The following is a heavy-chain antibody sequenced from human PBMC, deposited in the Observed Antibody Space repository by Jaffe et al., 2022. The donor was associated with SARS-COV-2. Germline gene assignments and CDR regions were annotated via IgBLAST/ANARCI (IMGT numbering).Heavy chain of an antibody. J-gene: IGHJ3*02. Sequence: QVQLVESGGGVVQPGRSLRLSCAASGFTFSSYSMHWVRQAPGKGLEWVAVISYDGSNEFHSDSAKGRFTISRDTSKNMLYLQMNSLRPEDTAMYYCARDENYHDRSSFYGAFDIWGQGTMVTVSS. CDR3: ARDENYHDRSSFYGAFDI. CDR2: ISYDGSNE. V-gene: IGHV3-30*04. CDR1: GFTFSSYS. D-gene: IGHD3-22*01.